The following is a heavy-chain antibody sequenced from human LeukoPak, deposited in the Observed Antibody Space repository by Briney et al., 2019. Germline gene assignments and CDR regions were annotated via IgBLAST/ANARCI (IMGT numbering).Heavy chain of an antibody. V-gene: IGHV6-1*01. Sequence: SQTLSLTCAISGDSVSINSAARNWIRQSPSRGLEWLGRTYQRSKWYNDYAVSVKSRITINPDISKNQFSLQLNSVTPEDTAVSYCARSPSPYSSGWYFDYCGQGTLVTVSS. D-gene: IGHD6-19*01. CDR3: ARSPSPYSSGWYFDY. J-gene: IGHJ4*02. CDR1: GDSVSINSAA. CDR2: TYQRSKWYN.